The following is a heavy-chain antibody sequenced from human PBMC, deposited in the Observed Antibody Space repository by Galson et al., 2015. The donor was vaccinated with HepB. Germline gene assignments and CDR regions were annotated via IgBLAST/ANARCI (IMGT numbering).Heavy chain of an antibody. CDR3: ARDTGRVVTAKGAFDI. CDR2: ISDYNGNT. J-gene: IGHJ3*02. CDR1: GYTFTNYG. V-gene: IGHV1-18*01. D-gene: IGHD2-21*02. Sequence: VKVSCKASGYTFTNYGISWVRQAPGQGLEWMGWISDYNGNTKYAQNLQDRVTVTTDTSTSTAYMELRSLRSDDTAVYYCARDTGRVVTAKGAFDIWGQGTMVTVSS.